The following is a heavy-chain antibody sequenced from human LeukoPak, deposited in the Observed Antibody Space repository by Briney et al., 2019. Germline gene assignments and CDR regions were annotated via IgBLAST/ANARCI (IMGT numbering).Heavy chain of an antibody. Sequence: SETLSLTCIVSDDSITMYYWTWIRQPPGKELEWIGYVDHTGSTNFNPSLNGRVSISRDTTKNLFSLRLRSVTAADTAVYFCARGRVSSSTWYSTYYYYFYMDVWGKGTTVTVSS. J-gene: IGHJ6*03. CDR3: ARGRVSSSTWYSTYYYYFYMDV. CDR1: DDSITMYY. CDR2: VDHTGST. D-gene: IGHD1-1*01. V-gene: IGHV4-59*01.